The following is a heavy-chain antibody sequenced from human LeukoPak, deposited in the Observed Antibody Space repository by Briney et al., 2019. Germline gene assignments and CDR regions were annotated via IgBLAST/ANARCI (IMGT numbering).Heavy chain of an antibody. CDR2: ICGSGGCT. D-gene: IGHD6-19*01. V-gene: IGHV3-23*01. J-gene: IGHJ4*02. CDR3: AKTTVGYSSGRYPGWPADC. CDR1: GFTFNTYA. Sequence: GGSLRLSCAASGFTFNTYAIYWVRQAPGKGREWLSGICGSGGCTYYADSVKGRFTISRDNSKNTVYLQMNSLTADDTAIYYCAKTTVGYSSGRYPGWPADCWGQGTLVTVSS.